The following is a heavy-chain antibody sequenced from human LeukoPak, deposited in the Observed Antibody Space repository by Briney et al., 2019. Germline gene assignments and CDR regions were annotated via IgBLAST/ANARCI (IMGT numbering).Heavy chain of an antibody. Sequence: PSETLSLTCTVSGGSITSYYWSWIRQPAGKGLEWIGRIHTTGSTNYNPSLKSRVTMSVDTSKNQFSLKLSSVTAADTAVYYCARPLYGSGSYYNLAYWGQGTLVTVSS. CDR3: ARPLYGSGSYYNLAY. V-gene: IGHV4-4*07. CDR1: GGSITSYY. D-gene: IGHD3-10*01. CDR2: IHTTGST. J-gene: IGHJ4*02.